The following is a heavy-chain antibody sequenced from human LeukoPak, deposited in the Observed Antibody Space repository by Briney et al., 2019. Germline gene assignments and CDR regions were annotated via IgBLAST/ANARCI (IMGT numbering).Heavy chain of an antibody. V-gene: IGHV4-4*07. Sequence: SETLSPTCDVSAGTMNNFYWSWIRHPAGEGLEWIGRIYATGSTDYNPSLKSRMTMSIDTSKNQFSLKLSSVTAADTAVYFCARDKALDSDGSGFYYNRGLDCWGQGTLVIVSS. D-gene: IGHD3-22*01. J-gene: IGHJ4*02. CDR1: AGTMNNFY. CDR2: IYATGST. CDR3: ARDKALDSDGSGFYYNRGLDC.